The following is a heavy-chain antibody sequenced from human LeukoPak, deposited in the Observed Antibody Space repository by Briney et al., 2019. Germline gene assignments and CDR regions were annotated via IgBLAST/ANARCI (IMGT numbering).Heavy chain of an antibody. D-gene: IGHD4-17*01. CDR2: IYYSGST. CDR1: GGSISSSSYY. J-gene: IGHJ5*02. CDR3: ARNATVTTLKRAYNWFDP. V-gene: IGHV4-39*01. Sequence: SETLSLTCTVSGGSISSSSYYWGWIPQPPGEGLEWIGSIYYSGSTHYNPSLKSRVSISVDTSKNQFSLKLSSVTAADTAVYYCARNATVTTLKRAYNWFDPWGQGTLVTVSS.